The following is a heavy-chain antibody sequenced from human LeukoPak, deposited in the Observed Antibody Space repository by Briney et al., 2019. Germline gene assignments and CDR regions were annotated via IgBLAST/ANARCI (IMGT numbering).Heavy chain of an antibody. CDR2: IYYSGST. V-gene: IGHV4-61*01. CDR3: ARDLGGRVFDY. Sequence: SETLSLTCTVSGGSISSSSYYWSWIRQPPGKGLEWIGYIYYSGSTNYNPSLKSRVTISVDTSKNQFSLKLSSVTAADTAVYYCARDLGGRVFDYWGQGTLVTVSS. D-gene: IGHD1-14*01. J-gene: IGHJ4*02. CDR1: GGSISSSSYY.